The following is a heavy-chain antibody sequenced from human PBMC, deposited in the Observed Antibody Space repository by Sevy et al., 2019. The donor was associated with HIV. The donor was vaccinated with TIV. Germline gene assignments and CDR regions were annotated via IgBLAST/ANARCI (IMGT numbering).Heavy chain of an antibody. CDR3: ARDSGYCGGDCYGPGGY. V-gene: IGHV3-30-3*01. J-gene: IGHJ4*02. CDR2: ISYDDGSNR. CDR1: GFTFSSYA. Sequence: GGCLRLSCAASGFTFSSYALPWVRQAPGKGLEWVAVISYDDGSNRNYADSVKGRFTISRDNSKNTVYLQMNSLRPEDTAVYYCARDSGYCGGDCYGPGGYWGQGTLVTVSS. D-gene: IGHD2-21*02.